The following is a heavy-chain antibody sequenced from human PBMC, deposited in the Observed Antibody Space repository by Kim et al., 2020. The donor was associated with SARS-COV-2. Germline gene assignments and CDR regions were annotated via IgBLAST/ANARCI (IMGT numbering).Heavy chain of an antibody. Sequence: GESLKLSFPGSVSRLPRSWLRWVRPLPVHCLAWMWRIYPSDSYTNSRPSFQVHVTLSAAHSLSTASLPWSSLKASATAMYYCASHVDTVEYGMDVWGQGTSVTVSS. D-gene: IGHD5-12*01. V-gene: IGHV5-10-1*01. CDR3: ASHVDTVEYGMDV. CDR2: IYPSDSYT. J-gene: IGHJ6*02. CDR1: VSRLPRSW.